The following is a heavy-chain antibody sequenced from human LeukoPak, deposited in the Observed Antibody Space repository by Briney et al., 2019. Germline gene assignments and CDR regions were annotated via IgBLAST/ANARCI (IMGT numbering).Heavy chain of an antibody. CDR1: GGSISSSSYY. CDR3: ARRVAAAGTGHPRFDY. V-gene: IGHV4-39*01. D-gene: IGHD6-13*01. J-gene: IGHJ4*02. Sequence: SETLSLTCTVSGGSISSSSYYWGWIRQPPGKGLEWIGSIYYSGSTYYNPPLKSRVTISVDTSKNQFSLKLSSVTAADTAVYYCARRVAAAGTGHPRFDYWGQGTLVTVSS. CDR2: IYYSGST.